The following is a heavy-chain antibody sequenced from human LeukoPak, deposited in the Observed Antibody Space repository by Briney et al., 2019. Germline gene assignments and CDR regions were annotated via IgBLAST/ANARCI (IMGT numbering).Heavy chain of an antibody. CDR1: GFTVSSNY. D-gene: IGHD6-13*01. V-gene: IGHV3-53*01. CDR3: ARSALGPGSSWYDY. Sequence: GGSLRLSCAASGFTVSSNYMSWVRQAPGKGLEWVSVIYSGGSTYYADSVKGRFTISRDNSKNTLYPQMNSLRAEDTAVYYCARSALGPGSSWYDYWGQGTLVTVSS. J-gene: IGHJ4*02. CDR2: IYSGGST.